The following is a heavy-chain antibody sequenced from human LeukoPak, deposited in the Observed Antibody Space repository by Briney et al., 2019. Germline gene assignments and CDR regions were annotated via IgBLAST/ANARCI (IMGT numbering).Heavy chain of an antibody. V-gene: IGHV4-34*01. CDR1: GGSFSGYY. CDR3: ARRQGDITIFGVVINVWFDP. CDR2: INHSGST. Sequence: PSETLSLTCAVYGGSFSGYYWSWIRQPPGKGLEWIGEINHSGSTNYNPSLKSRVTISVDTSKNQFSLKLSSVTAAATAVYYCARRQGDITIFGVVINVWFDPWGQGTLVTVSS. J-gene: IGHJ5*02. D-gene: IGHD3-3*01.